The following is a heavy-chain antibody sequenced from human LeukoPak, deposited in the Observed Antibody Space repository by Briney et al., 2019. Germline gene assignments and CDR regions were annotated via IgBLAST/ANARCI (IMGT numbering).Heavy chain of an antibody. CDR2: IYYSGST. CDR3: ARDYDSSGYYPNWFDP. CDR1: GGSISSYY. Sequence: SETLSLTCTVSGGSISSYYWSWIRQPPGKGLEWIGYIYYSGSTNYNPSLKSRVTISVDTSKNQFSLKLSSVTAADTAVYYCARDYDSSGYYPNWFDPWGQGTLSPSPQ. J-gene: IGHJ5*02. V-gene: IGHV4-59*01. D-gene: IGHD3-22*01.